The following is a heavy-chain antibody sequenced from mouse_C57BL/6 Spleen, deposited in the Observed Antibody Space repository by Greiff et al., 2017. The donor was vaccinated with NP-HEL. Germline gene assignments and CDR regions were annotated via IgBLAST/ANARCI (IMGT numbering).Heavy chain of an antibody. J-gene: IGHJ3*01. V-gene: IGHV2-2*01. Sequence: QVQLQQSGPGLVQPSQSLSITCTVSGFSLTSYGVHWVRQSPGKGLEWLGVIWSGGSTDYNAAFISRLSISKDNSKSQVFFKMNSLQADDTAIYYCANPYYSNYVWTWFAYWGQGTLVTVSA. CDR3: ANPYYSNYVWTWFAY. CDR2: IWSGGST. D-gene: IGHD2-5*01. CDR1: GFSLTSYG.